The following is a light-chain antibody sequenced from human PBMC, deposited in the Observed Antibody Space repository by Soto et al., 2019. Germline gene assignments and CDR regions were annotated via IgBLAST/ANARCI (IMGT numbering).Light chain of an antibody. CDR1: QGISTY. V-gene: IGKV1-39*01. Sequence: DIQMTQSPSSLSASVGDRVTITCRASQGISTYLNWYQQKPGKAPKLLIYAASSLQSGVPSRFSGSGSETDFTLTISSLQPEDFATYSCQHSTTWTFGQGTKVETK. J-gene: IGKJ1*01. CDR2: AAS. CDR3: QHSTTWT.